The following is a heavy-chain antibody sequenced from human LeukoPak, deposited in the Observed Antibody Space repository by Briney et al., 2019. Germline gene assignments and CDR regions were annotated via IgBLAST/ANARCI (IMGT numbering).Heavy chain of an antibody. CDR1: GYTFTSYG. CDR3: ASASSPYYYYGMDV. J-gene: IGHJ6*02. CDR2: ISAYNGNT. D-gene: IGHD2-2*01. Sequence: GASVKVSCKASGYTFTSYGISWVRQAPGQGLEWMGWISAYNGNTNYAQKLQGRVTMTTDTSTSTAYMELRSPRSDDTAVYYCASASSPYYYYGMDVWGQGTTVTVSS. V-gene: IGHV1-18*01.